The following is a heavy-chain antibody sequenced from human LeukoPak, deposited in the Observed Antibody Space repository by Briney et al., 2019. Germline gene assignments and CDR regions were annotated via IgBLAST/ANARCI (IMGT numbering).Heavy chain of an antibody. D-gene: IGHD4-23*01. V-gene: IGHV1-18*01. CDR2: ISAYNGNT. CDR3: ATGTIYGGKFDY. J-gene: IGHJ4*02. Sequence: GASVKVSCKASGYTFTSYGISWVRQAPGQGLEWMGWISAYNGNTNYAQKFQGRVTMTEDTSTDTAYMELSSLRSEDTAVYYCATGTIYGGKFDYWGQGTLVTVSS. CDR1: GYTFTSYG.